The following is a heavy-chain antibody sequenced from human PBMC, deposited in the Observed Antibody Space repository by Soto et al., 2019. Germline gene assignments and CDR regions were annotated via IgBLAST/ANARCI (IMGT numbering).Heavy chain of an antibody. CDR1: GGSISNHF. D-gene: IGHD7-27*01. J-gene: IGHJ4*02. CDR2: IYYNGDT. Sequence: SETLSLTCTVSGGSISNHFWSWIRQPPGKGLEWIGYIYYNGDTNYNPSLKSRVTMSVDTSKNQFSLKLSSVTAADTAVYYCARSNWYSEYWGQGTLVTVSS. CDR3: ARSNWYSEY. V-gene: IGHV4-59*11.